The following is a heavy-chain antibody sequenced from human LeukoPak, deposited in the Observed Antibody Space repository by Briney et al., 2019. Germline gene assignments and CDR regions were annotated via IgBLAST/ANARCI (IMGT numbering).Heavy chain of an antibody. CDR2: ISSSSSTI. CDR3: ARASSTLYYGSGTPDWFDP. J-gene: IGHJ5*02. D-gene: IGHD3-10*01. Sequence: GGSLRLSCAASGFTFSSYSMNWVRQAPGKGLEWVSYISSSSSTIYYADSVKGRFTISRDNAKNSLYLQMNSLRAEDTAVYYCARASSTLYYGSGTPDWFDPWGQGTLVTVSS. CDR1: GFTFSSYS. V-gene: IGHV3-48*04.